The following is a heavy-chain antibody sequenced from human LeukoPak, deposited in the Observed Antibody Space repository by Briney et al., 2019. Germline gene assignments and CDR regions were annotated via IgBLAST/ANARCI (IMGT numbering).Heavy chain of an antibody. D-gene: IGHD2-2*01. J-gene: IGHJ4*02. CDR1: GGTFSSYA. CDR2: IIPIFGTA. CDR3: ARVSLGYCSSTSCYSFDY. V-gene: IGHV1-69*05. Sequence: SVKVSCKASGGTFSSYAISWVRQAPGQGLEWMGGIIPIFGTANYAQKFQGRVTITTDESTSTAYMELSSLRSEDTAVYYCARVSLGYCSSTSCYSFDYWGQGTLVTVSS.